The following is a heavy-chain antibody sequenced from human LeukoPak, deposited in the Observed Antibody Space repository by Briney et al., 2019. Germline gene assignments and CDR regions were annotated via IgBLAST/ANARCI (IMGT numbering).Heavy chain of an antibody. J-gene: IGHJ6*04. CDR1: GFTFSSYS. D-gene: IGHD6-19*01. Sequence: TSGGSLRLSCAASGFTFSSYSMNWVRQAPGKGLEWVSSISSSSSYIYYADSVKGRFTISRDNAKNSLYLQMNSLRAEDTAVYYCASRSGYSSDDGMDVWGKGTAITVSS. V-gene: IGHV3-21*01. CDR3: ASRSGYSSDDGMDV. CDR2: ISSSSSYI.